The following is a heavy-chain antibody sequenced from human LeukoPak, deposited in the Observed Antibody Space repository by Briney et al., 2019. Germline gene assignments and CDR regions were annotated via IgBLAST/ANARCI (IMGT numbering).Heavy chain of an antibody. CDR3: ARVRFGVVTAIQDAFDI. D-gene: IGHD2-21*02. CDR1: GGSISSYY. V-gene: IGHV4-59*01. CDR2: IYYSGST. Sequence: SETLSLTCTVSGGSISSYYWSWIRQPPGKGLEWIGYIYYSGSTNYNPSLKSRVTISVDTSKNQFSLKLSSVTAADTAVYYCARVRFGVVTAIQDAFDIWGQGTMVTVSS. J-gene: IGHJ3*02.